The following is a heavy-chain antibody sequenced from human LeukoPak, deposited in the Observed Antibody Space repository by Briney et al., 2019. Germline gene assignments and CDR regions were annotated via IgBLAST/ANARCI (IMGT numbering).Heavy chain of an antibody. CDR1: GFTFSAYS. Sequence: PGGSLRLSCAASGFTFSAYSINWVRQAPGKGLEWVSSISSSSSPIFYADSVKGRFTISRDNAQNSLYLQMNSLRAEDTAVYYCAKVVYGYLDYWGQGTLVTVSS. J-gene: IGHJ4*02. CDR2: ISSSSSPI. CDR3: AKVVYGYLDY. V-gene: IGHV3-21*04. D-gene: IGHD4-17*01.